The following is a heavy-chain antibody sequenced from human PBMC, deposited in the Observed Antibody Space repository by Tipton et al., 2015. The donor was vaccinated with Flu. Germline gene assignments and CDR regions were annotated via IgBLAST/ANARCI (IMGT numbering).Heavy chain of an antibody. D-gene: IGHD7-27*01. J-gene: IGHJ4*02. CDR3: ASKVANWGVWEPLDY. Sequence: LRLSCTVSGGSVSSGGYHWTWIRQFPGKGLEWIGSIYFRDTFYNPSLKSRVTISVDTSKNQFSLKLTSVTAADAAVSYYASKVANWGVWEPLDYWGQGTVITVSS. CDR1: GGSVSSGGYH. CDR2: IYFRDT. V-gene: IGHV4-31*03.